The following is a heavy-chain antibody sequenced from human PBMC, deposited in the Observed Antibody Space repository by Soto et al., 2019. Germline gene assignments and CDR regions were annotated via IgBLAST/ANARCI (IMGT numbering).Heavy chain of an antibody. CDR1: GGSISSGGYY. Sequence: QVQLQESGPGLVKPSQTLSLTCTVSGGSISSGGYYWSWIRQHPGKGLEWIGYIYYSGSTYYNPSLKSRVTISVDTSKNQFSLKLSSVTAADTAVYYCARAGDLLTGYFPGLLDYWGQGTLVTVSS. V-gene: IGHV4-31*03. J-gene: IGHJ4*02. CDR2: IYYSGST. D-gene: IGHD3-9*01. CDR3: ARAGDLLTGYFPGLLDY.